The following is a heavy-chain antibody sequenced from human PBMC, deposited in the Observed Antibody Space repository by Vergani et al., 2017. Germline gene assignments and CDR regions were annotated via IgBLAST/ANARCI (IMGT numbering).Heavy chain of an antibody. V-gene: IGHV3-48*01. Sequence: EVQLVESGGGLVQPGGSLRLSGAASGFTFSSYSMHWVRQAPGTGLEWVSYISSSSSTIYYADSVKGRFTISRDNAKNSLYLQMNSLRAEDTAVYYCAKTGVAAPDAFDIWGQGTMVTVSS. CDR2: ISSSSSTI. CDR1: GFTFSSYS. CDR3: AKTGVAAPDAFDI. D-gene: IGHD6-6*01. J-gene: IGHJ3*02.